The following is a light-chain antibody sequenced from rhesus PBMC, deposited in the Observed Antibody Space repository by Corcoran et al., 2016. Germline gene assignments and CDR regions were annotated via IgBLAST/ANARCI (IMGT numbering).Light chain of an antibody. CDR3: QHGYGTPFT. CDR2: KAS. CDR1: ENVNNY. Sequence: DIQMTQSPSSLSASVGDRVTITCRASENVNNYLNWYQQKPGKAPKLLIYKASTLQSGVPSRVSGSGSGTDYTFTISSLHPEDVATYYCQHGYGTPFTFGPGTKLDIK. J-gene: IGKJ3*01. V-gene: IGKV1-74*01.